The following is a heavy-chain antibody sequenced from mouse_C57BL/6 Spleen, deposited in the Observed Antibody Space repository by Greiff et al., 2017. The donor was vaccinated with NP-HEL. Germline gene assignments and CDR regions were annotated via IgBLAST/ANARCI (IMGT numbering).Heavy chain of an antibody. D-gene: IGHD1-1*01. Sequence: QVQLQQSGAELMKPGASVKLSCKATGYTFTGYWIEWVKQRPGHGLEWLGEILPGSGSTNYNEKFQGKATFTADKASNTAYMQLSSLTTEDSAIYYCASPYYYGTWFAYWGQGTLVTVSA. CDR2: ILPGSGST. CDR1: GYTFTGYW. J-gene: IGHJ3*01. V-gene: IGHV1-9*01. CDR3: ASPYYYGTWFAY.